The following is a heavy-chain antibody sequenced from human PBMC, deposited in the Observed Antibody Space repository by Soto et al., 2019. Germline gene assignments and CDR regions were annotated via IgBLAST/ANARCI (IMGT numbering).Heavy chain of an antibody. CDR2: IIPILGTA. J-gene: IGHJ6*02. Sequence: QVQLVQSGAEVKKPGSSVKVSCKASGGTFSSYAITWVRQAPGQGIEWMGRIIPILGTANYNQTFQGRVTITADEATSTAYMELSSLRSEDTAVYYCARNEYSTTFYYYGMDVWGQGTRVTVSS. V-gene: IGHV1-69*01. D-gene: IGHD6-6*01. CDR3: ARNEYSTTFYYYGMDV. CDR1: GGTFSSYA.